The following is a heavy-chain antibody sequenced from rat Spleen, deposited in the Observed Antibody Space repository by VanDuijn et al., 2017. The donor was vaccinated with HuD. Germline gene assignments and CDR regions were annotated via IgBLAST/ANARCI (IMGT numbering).Heavy chain of an antibody. J-gene: IGHJ2*01. Sequence: EVQLVESGGGLVQPGRSLKLSCVASGFTFNNYWMTWIRQAPGKGLEWMGGIWGDGSTDYNSVLKSRLSISRDTSKSQVYLKVNSLQTGDTATYYCARADIASISSDGIWGQGVMVTVSS. CDR1: GFTFNNYW. D-gene: IGHD1-2*01. V-gene: IGHV2S63*01. CDR2: IWGDGST. CDR3: ARADIASISSDGI.